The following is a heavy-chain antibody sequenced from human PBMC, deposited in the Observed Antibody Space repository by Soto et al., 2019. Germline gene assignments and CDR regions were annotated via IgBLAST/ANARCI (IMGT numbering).Heavy chain of an antibody. D-gene: IGHD1-26*01. Sequence: GGSLRLSCAASGFTFSSYAMSWVRQAPGKGLEWVSAITGSGGDTYHADSVKGRFTISRDNTLDTLHLQMNSLRAEDTAVYYCAKGSATSRPYYFDYWGQGTLVTVSS. V-gene: IGHV3-23*01. CDR3: AKGSATSRPYYFDY. J-gene: IGHJ4*02. CDR2: ITGSGGDT. CDR1: GFTFSSYA.